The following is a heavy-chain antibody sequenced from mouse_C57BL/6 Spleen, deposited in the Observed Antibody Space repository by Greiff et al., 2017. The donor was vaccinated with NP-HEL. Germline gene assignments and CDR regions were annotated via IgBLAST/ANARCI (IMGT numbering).Heavy chain of an antibody. CDR2: ISYDGSN. D-gene: IGHD2-4*01. CDR1: GYSITSGYY. Sequence: DVKLQESGPGLVKPSQSLSLTCSVTGYSITSGYYWNWIRQFPGNKLEWMGYISYDGSNNYNPSLKNRISITRDTSKNQFFLKLNSVTTEDTATYYCARDSRYDYDRYFDVWGTGTTVTVSS. CDR3: ARDSRYDYDRYFDV. V-gene: IGHV3-6*01. J-gene: IGHJ1*03.